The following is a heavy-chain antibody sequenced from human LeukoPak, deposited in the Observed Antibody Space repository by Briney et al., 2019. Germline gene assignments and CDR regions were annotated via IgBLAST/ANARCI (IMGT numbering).Heavy chain of an antibody. CDR3: AKDLGSSSWYYFDY. CDR1: GFTFSSYA. D-gene: IGHD6-13*01. CDR2: ISGSGGST. J-gene: IGHJ4*02. V-gene: IGHV3-23*01. Sequence: GGSLRLSCAASGFTFSSYAMSWVRQAPGKGLEWVSAISGSGGSTYYADSVKCRFTISRDNSKNTLYLQMNSLRAEDTAVYYCAKDLGSSSWYYFDYWGQGTLVTVSS.